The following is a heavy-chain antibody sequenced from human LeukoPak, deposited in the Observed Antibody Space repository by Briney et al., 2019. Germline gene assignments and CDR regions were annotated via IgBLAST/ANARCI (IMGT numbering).Heavy chain of an antibody. D-gene: IGHD6-19*01. CDR2: ISWNSGSI. Sequence: GGSLRLSCAASGFTFDDYAMHWVRQAPGKGLEWVSGISWNSGSIGYADSVKGRLTISRDNAKNSLYLQMNSLRAEDTALYYCAKGLRYSSGSGPFDYWGQGTLVTVSS. CDR3: AKGLRYSSGSGPFDY. J-gene: IGHJ4*02. V-gene: IGHV3-9*01. CDR1: GFTFDDYA.